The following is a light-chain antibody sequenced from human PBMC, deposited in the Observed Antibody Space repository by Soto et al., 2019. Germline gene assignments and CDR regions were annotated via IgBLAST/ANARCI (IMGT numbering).Light chain of an antibody. CDR1: QSVSGN. CDR2: GAS. Sequence: EIVMTQSPATLSVSPGERATLSCRASQSVSGNLAWYQQKPGQAPRLLIYGASTRATGIPARFSGSGSGTEFTLPISSLQSEDFAVYSCQQYNNWPRTFGQGTKLEIK. J-gene: IGKJ2*02. V-gene: IGKV3-15*01. CDR3: QQYNNWPRT.